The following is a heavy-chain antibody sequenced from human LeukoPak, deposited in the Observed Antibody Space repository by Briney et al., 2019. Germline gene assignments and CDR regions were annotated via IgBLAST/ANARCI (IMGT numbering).Heavy chain of an antibody. J-gene: IGHJ6*04. D-gene: IGHD3-10*02. V-gene: IGHV3-48*04. Sequence: GGSLRLSCAASGFSFSSYSMNWVRQAPGKGLEWVSYIRSSSSTIYYADSVKGRFTISRDNAKNSLYLQMNSLRAEDTAVYYCAELGITMIGGVWGKGTTVTISS. CDR3: AELGITMIGGV. CDR2: IRSSSSTI. CDR1: GFSFSSYS.